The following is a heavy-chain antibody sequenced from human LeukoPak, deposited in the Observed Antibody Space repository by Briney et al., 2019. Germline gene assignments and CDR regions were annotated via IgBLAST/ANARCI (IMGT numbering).Heavy chain of an antibody. J-gene: IGHJ4*02. V-gene: IGHV3-49*04. CDR3: SRDGVVSYGFDY. D-gene: IGHD5-18*01. CDR1: GFTFGDYA. CDR2: IRSKAYGGTT. Sequence: GGSLRLSCTASGFTFGDYAMSWVRQAPGKGLEWVGFIRSKAYGGTTEYAASVKGRFTISRDDSKSVAYLQMNSLKTEDTAVYYCSRDGVVSYGFDYWGQGTLVTVSS.